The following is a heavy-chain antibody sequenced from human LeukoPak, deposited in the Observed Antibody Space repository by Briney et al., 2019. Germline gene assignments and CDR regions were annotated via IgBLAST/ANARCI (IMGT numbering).Heavy chain of an antibody. D-gene: IGHD3-10*01. J-gene: IGHJ6*03. V-gene: IGHV4-39*07. Sequence: PSETLSLTCNVSGASMSNYYWVWIRQPPGKGLEWIGSIYHSGTTYSGSTYYNPSLKSRVTISLDTSKNQFSLKLSSVTAADTAVYYCARDATYGSGRTIMDVWGKGTTVTISS. CDR1: GASMSNYY. CDR2: IYHSGTTYSGST. CDR3: ARDATYGSGRTIMDV.